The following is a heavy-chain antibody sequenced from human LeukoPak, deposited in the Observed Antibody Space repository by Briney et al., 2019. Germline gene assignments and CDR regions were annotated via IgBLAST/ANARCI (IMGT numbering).Heavy chain of an antibody. CDR3: ARGHSGSYYYYYYMDV. CDR1: GFTFSNHG. V-gene: IGHV3-30*02. CDR2: IRYDGITK. Sequence: PGGSLRLSCTASGFTFSNHGMHWVRQAPGKGLEWVAFIRYDGITKYYADSVKGRFTISRDNSKNTLYLQMNSLRAEDTAVYYCARGHSGSYYYYYYMDVWGKGTTVTISS. J-gene: IGHJ6*03. D-gene: IGHD1-26*01.